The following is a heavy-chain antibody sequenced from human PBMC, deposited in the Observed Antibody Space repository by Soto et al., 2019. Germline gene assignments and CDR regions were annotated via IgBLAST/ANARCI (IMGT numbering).Heavy chain of an antibody. CDR1: GGTFTNYT. CDR3: ASLAVMTAVTSGVDY. D-gene: IGHD4-17*01. Sequence: QVQLVQSGAEVKKPGSSVKVSCKSSGGTFTNYTITWVRQAPGQGLEWMGRIIPILDVANYAQKVQGIVTVTANKSTSTDHMRMSSLRSEDSSFSSSASLAVMTAVTSGVDYWGQGTLVTVSS. CDR2: IIPILDVA. J-gene: IGHJ4*02. V-gene: IGHV1-69*02.